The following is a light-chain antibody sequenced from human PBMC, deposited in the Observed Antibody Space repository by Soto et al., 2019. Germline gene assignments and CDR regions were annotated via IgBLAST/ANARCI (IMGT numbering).Light chain of an antibody. Sequence: HSVLTQPPSVSAAPGQKVTISCSGTTSNIGNNYVSWYQHHPGKAPKLIIYEVTKRPSGVPDRFSGSKSGNTASLTVSGLQADDEADYYCNSYVGSNNYVFGTGTKLTVL. CDR2: EVT. J-gene: IGLJ1*01. CDR3: NSYVGSNNYV. CDR1: TSNIGNNY. V-gene: IGLV2-8*01.